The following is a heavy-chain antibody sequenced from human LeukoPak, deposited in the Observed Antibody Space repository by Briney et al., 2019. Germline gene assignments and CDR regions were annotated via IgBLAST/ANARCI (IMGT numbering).Heavy chain of an antibody. CDR1: GGTFSSYA. Sequence: SVKVSCKASGGTFSSYAISWVRQAPGQGLEWMGGIIPIFGTANYAQKFQGRVTITADESTSTAYMELSSLRSEDTAVYYCARAVITMVRGVIVNWFDPWGQGTLVTVSS. CDR3: ARAVITMVRGVIVNWFDP. CDR2: IIPIFGTA. D-gene: IGHD3-10*01. J-gene: IGHJ5*02. V-gene: IGHV1-69*13.